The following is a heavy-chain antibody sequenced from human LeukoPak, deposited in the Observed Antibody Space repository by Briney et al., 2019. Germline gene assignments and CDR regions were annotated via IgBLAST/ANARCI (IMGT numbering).Heavy chain of an antibody. Sequence: GGSLRLSCAASGFTSSSYATCWVRHAPEKRVESGAHISYVVSKKYYAHSVKGPFTPSTDTSKKTLYLQKNSLRAEDTPVNCCARDVGYCSSSRCYDNSFDPWGQGTLVTVSS. D-gene: IGHD2-2*01. CDR3: ARDVGYCSSSRCYDNSFDP. CDR1: GFTSSSYA. CDR2: ISYVVSKK. V-gene: IGHV3-30*01. J-gene: IGHJ5*02.